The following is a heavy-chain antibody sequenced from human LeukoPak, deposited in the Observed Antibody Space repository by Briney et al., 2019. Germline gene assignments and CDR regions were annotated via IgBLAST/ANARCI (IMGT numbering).Heavy chain of an antibody. CDR1: GFTFDDYG. V-gene: IGHV3-9*01. CDR3: VKDSYSRRTGWFDP. J-gene: IGHJ5*02. Sequence: GGSLRLSCAASGFTFDDYGMHWVRQAPGKGLEWVSGINWSSGSIGYADSVKGRFTISRGNAKNSLYLHMSSLRAEDTALYYCVKDSYSRRTGWFDPWGQGTLVTVSS. CDR2: INWSSGSI. D-gene: IGHD2-15*01.